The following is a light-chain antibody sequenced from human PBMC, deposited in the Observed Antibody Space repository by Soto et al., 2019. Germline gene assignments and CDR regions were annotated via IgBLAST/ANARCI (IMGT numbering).Light chain of an antibody. Sequence: AIQLTQSPSSLSASVGDRVTITCRASQGISSALAWYQQKPGKAPKLLIYDASSLESGVPSRFSGSGSGTDFTLTISSLQPEELATYYCKQFKSYPITFGGETQVEIK. CDR2: DAS. CDR1: QGISSA. J-gene: IGKJ4*01. CDR3: KQFKSYPIT. V-gene: IGKV1-13*02.